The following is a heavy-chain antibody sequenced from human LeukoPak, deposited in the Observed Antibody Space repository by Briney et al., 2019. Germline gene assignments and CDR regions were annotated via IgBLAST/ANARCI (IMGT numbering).Heavy chain of an antibody. CDR1: GGSFSGYY. Sequence: SETLSLTCAVYGGSFSGYYWSWIRQPPGKGLEWIGSIYYSGSTYYNPSLKSRVTISVDTSKNQFSLKLSSVTAADTAVYYCGTAMASFDYWGQGTLVTVSS. D-gene: IGHD5-18*01. CDR3: GTAMASFDY. V-gene: IGHV4-34*01. CDR2: IYYSGST. J-gene: IGHJ4*02.